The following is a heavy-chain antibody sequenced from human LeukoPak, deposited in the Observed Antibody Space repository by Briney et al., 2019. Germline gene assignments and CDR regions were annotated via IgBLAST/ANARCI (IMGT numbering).Heavy chain of an antibody. CDR2: INHSGST. J-gene: IGHJ6*02. CDR1: GGSFSGYY. Sequence: SETLSLTCAVYGGSFSGYYWSWIRQPPGKGLEWIGEINHSGSTNYNPSLKSQVTISVDTSKNQFSLKLSSVTAADTAVYYCARGLGGSYYRYYYYGMDVWGQGTTVTVSS. D-gene: IGHD1-26*01. CDR3: ARGLGGSYYRYYYYGMDV. V-gene: IGHV4-34*01.